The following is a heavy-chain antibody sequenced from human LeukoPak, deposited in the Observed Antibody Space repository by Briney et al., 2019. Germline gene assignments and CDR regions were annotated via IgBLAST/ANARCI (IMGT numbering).Heavy chain of an antibody. CDR2: IRSKANSYAT. V-gene: IGHV3-73*01. CDR3: AKEPIDGVTLIVVAD. J-gene: IGHJ4*02. Sequence: GGSLRLSCAASGFNFSGSAMHWVRQASGKGLEWVGRIRSKANSYATAYAAPVSGRFTISRDDSKNTAYLQMNSLITEDTAVYYCAKEPIDGVTLIVVADWGQGTLVTVSS. CDR1: GFNFSGSA. D-gene: IGHD3-22*01.